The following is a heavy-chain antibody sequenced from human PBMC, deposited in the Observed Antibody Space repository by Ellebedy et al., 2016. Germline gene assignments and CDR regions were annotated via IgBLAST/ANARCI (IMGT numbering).Heavy chain of an antibody. J-gene: IGHJ3*01. Sequence: SETLSLTXTVSGGSLSSSHSYWAWIRQPPGKGPEYIGSLDYSGGTYYNPSLNSRVIISVDTPKNQFSLNLDSVTAADTAVYYCARHVFNLQDVFDVWGQGTMVTVSS. CDR2: LDYSGGT. V-gene: IGHV4-39*01. CDR3: ARHVFNLQDVFDV. D-gene: IGHD3-10*02. CDR1: GGSLSSSHSY.